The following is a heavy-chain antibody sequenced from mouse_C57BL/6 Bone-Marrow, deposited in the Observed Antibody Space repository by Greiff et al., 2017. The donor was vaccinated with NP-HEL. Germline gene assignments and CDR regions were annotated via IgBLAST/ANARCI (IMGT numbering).Heavy chain of an antibody. Sequence: DVKLQESGGGLVQPGGSLSLSCAASGFTFTDYYMSWVRQPPGKALEWLGFIRNKANGYTTEYSASVKGRFTISRDNSQSILYLQMNALRAEDRTTYDCASLLLLRPYWYFDVWGTGTTVTVSS. CDR3: ASLLLLRPYWYFDV. CDR2: IRNKANGYTT. V-gene: IGHV7-3*01. J-gene: IGHJ1*03. CDR1: GFTFTDYY. D-gene: IGHD1-1*01.